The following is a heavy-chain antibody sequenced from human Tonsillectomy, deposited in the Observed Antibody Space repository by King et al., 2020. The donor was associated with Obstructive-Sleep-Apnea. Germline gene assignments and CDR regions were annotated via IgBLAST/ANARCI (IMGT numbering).Heavy chain of an antibody. D-gene: IGHD5-12*01. CDR3: ARGRSSGYDREDY. J-gene: IGHJ4*02. CDR1: GYTFSNYY. Sequence: QLVQSGTEVKTPGASVKVSCKAAGYTFSNYYIHWVRKAPGQGLEWMGISNPSGGTTTDPQKFQGRVTMTRDTCTNTVYMELRSLRSEDTAVYYCARGRSSGYDREDYWGQGTLVTVSS. V-gene: IGHV1-46*01. CDR2: SNPSGGTT.